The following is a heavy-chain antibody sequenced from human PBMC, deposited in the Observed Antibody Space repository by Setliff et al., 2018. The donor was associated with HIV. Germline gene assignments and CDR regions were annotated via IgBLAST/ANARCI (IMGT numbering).Heavy chain of an antibody. D-gene: IGHD6-19*01. CDR1: GYTFSRSG. V-gene: IGHV1-18*01. CDR3: ARVPYRSAWFSGGHDAFDI. J-gene: IGHJ3*02. Sequence: GASVKVSCKASGYTFSRSGISWVRQAPGQGLEWTGWSSGYNGNTKYAQSFQDRVAMTTETATSTAYMEMSSLRSDDTAVYFCARVPYRSAWFSGGHDAFDIWGQGTMVTVSS. CDR2: SSGYNGNT.